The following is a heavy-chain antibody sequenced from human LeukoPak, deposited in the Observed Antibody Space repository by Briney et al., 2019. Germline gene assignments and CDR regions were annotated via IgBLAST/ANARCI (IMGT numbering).Heavy chain of an antibody. V-gene: IGHV3-21*01. CDR2: ISSGGDYK. CDR3: AREGGRGYNYGYRDY. J-gene: IGHJ4*02. Sequence: GGSLRLSCAASGFTFSSFSMNWVRQAPGKGLEWVSSISSGGDYKHYADSVKGRLTISRDNAKNSLYLQINSLRAEDTAVYYCAREGGRGYNYGYRDYWGQGTLVTVSS. D-gene: IGHD5-18*01. CDR1: GFTFSSFS.